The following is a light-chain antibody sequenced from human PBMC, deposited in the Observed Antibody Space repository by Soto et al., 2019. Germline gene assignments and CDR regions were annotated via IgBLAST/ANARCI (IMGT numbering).Light chain of an antibody. V-gene: IGKV1-12*01. CDR1: QGIAGW. CDR3: QHHGV. J-gene: IGKJ3*01. CDR2: ATS. Sequence: DIQMTQSPSSLSASVGETVTMTCRASQGIAGWLSWYQQKPGKAPKLLIFATSNLQGGVPSRFSGSGSGTDFTLTISSLQPEDFATYYCQHHGVFGSGTQVDIK.